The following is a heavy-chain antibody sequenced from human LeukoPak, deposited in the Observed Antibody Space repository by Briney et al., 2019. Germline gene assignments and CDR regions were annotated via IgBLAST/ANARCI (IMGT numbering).Heavy chain of an antibody. CDR3: AREYDTRKRSAFDI. D-gene: IGHD3-22*01. J-gene: IGHJ3*02. Sequence: PGGSLRLSCAASGFTFSVYDMNWVRQAPGKGLEWVSYISSSGSTIYYADSVKGRFTISRDNAKNSLYLQMNSLRAEDTAVYYCAREYDTRKRSAFDIWGQGTMVTVSS. CDR1: GFTFSVYD. V-gene: IGHV3-48*03. CDR2: ISSSGSTI.